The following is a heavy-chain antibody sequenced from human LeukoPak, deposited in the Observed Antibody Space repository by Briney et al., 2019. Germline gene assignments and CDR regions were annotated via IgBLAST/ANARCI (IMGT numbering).Heavy chain of an antibody. CDR1: GGSISSYY. V-gene: IGHV4-59*08. D-gene: IGHD4-23*01. Sequence: SETLSLTCTVSGGSISSYYWSWIRQPPGKGLEWIGYIYYSGSTNYNPSLKSRVTISIDTSKNQFSLKLSSVTAADTAVYYCARTPAYGGNSGGAFDIWGQGTMVTVSS. CDR3: ARTPAYGGNSGGAFDI. J-gene: IGHJ3*02. CDR2: IYYSGST.